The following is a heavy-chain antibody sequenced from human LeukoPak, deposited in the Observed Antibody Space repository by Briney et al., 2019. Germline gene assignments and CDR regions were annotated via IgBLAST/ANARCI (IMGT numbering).Heavy chain of an antibody. CDR1: GFSFSDSV. J-gene: IGHJ4*02. D-gene: IGHD4-17*01. V-gene: IGHV3-30*03. CDR2: IQNDASTK. CDR3: ARDYGDYVAFDY. Sequence: GGSLRLSCVASGFSFSDSVIHWVRQAPGKGLEWVAVIQNDASTKNYVDSVKGRFTISRDNSKNTLFLQMNSLRAEDTAVYYCARDYGDYVAFDYWGQGTLVTVSS.